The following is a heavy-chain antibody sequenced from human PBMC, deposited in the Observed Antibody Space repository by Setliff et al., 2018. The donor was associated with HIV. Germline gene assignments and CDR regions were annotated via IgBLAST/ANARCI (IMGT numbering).Heavy chain of an antibody. CDR2: ISWNGDLT. CDR1: GFIFSNYA. CDR3: ARDPRTDSSYAWFDS. V-gene: IGHV3-9*01. D-gene: IGHD6-6*01. J-gene: IGHJ5*01. Sequence: TGGSLRLSCAGSGFIFSNYAMYLVRQGPGKGLEWVSGISWNGDLTAYAKSAKGRFTISRDNAKNSLYLQMTSLRAEDTALYFCARDPRTDSSYAWFDSWGQGTLVTVSS.